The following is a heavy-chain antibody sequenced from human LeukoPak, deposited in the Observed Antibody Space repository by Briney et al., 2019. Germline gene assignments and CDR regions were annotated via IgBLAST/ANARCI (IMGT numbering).Heavy chain of an antibody. CDR1: GFTFSNAW. V-gene: IGHV3-15*07. CDR3: TTGFGSGYYNPYYYYGMDV. Sequence: GGSLRLSCAASGFTFSNAWMNWVRQAPGKGLEWVGRIKSKTDGGTTDYAAPVKGRFTISRDDSKNTLYLQMNSLKTEDTAVYYCTTGFGSGYYNPYYYYGMDVWGQGTTDTVSS. D-gene: IGHD3-3*01. CDR2: IKSKTDGGTT. J-gene: IGHJ6*02.